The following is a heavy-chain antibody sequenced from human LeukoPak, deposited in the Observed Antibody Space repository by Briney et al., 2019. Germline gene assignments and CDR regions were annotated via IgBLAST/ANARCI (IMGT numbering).Heavy chain of an antibody. V-gene: IGHV4-39*07. D-gene: IGHD6-6*01. Sequence: SETLSLTCTVSGGSISSSSYYWGWIRQPPGKGLEWIGSIYYSGSTYYNPSLKSRVTISVDTSKNQFSLKLSSVTAADTAVYYCARPGVAARPGYYYYYYMDVWGKGTTVTVSS. J-gene: IGHJ6*03. CDR3: ARPGVAARPGYYYYYYMDV. CDR2: IYYSGST. CDR1: GGSISSSSYY.